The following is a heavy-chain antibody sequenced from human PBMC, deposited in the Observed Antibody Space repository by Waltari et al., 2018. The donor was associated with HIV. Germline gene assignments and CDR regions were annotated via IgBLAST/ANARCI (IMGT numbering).Heavy chain of an antibody. Sequence: EVRLLESGGGLVQPGGSLRLSCAPSGLAFGSSWMTWVRQAPGKGLGWVANIKEDGSEIHYVDSVKGRFTISRDNAKNSLYLQMNSLRAEDTAVYYCARRQQLTDWGQGTLVTVSS. J-gene: IGHJ4*02. CDR2: IKEDGSEI. CDR3: ARRQQLTD. CDR1: GLAFGSSW. V-gene: IGHV3-7*01. D-gene: IGHD6-13*01.